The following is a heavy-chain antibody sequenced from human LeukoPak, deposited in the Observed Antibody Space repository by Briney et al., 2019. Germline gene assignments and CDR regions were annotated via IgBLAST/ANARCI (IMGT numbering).Heavy chain of an antibody. CDR3: ARESGSYLQPTDY. D-gene: IGHD1-26*01. V-gene: IGHV3-23*01. J-gene: IGHJ4*02. CDR2: LTGNGGSA. Sequence: GSLILSCAASGFTFSTYAMTWVRQAPGNGLEWVSSLTGNGGSAYYADSVKGRFTISRDNSKNTLYLQMNSLRAEDTAVYHSARESGSYLQPTDYWGQGTLVTVSS. CDR1: GFTFSTYA.